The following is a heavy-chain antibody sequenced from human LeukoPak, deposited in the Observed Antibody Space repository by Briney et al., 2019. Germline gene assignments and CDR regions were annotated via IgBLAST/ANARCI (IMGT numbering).Heavy chain of an antibody. D-gene: IGHD2-8*01. V-gene: IGHV3-30*02. Sequence: GGSLRLSCAASGFTFSSYGMHWVRQAPGKGLEWVAFIRYDGSNKYYADCVKGRFTISRDNSKNTLYPQMNSLRAEDTAVYYCAKGGRYCTNGVCYLYFDYWGQRTLVTVSS. CDR2: IRYDGSNK. J-gene: IGHJ4*02. CDR3: AKGGRYCTNGVCYLYFDY. CDR1: GFTFSSYG.